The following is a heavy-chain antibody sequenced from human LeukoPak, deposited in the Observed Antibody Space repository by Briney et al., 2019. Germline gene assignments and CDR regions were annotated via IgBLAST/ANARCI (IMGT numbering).Heavy chain of an antibody. V-gene: IGHV4-4*02. D-gene: IGHD3-16*01. CDR2: IYHSGST. CDR1: GGSISSSNW. J-gene: IGHJ4*02. CDR3: ARVRGGLPGSSDY. Sequence: SGTLSLTCAVSGGSISSSNWWSWVRQPPGKGLEWIGEIYHSGSTNYNPSLKSRVTISVDKSKNQFSLKLSSVTAADTAVYYCARVRGGLPGSSDYWGQGTLVTVSS.